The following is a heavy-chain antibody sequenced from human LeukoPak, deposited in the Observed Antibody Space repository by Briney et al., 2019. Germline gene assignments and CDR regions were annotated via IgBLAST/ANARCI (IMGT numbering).Heavy chain of an antibody. J-gene: IGHJ5*02. Sequence: SETLSLTCTVSGGSISSSSYYWGWIRQPPGEGLEWIGSIYYSGNTYNNPSHKSRVTMSVDTSKNQFSLRLSSVTAADTAVYYCARTYYVWGTYRSNWFDPWGQGTLVTVSS. CDR3: ARTYYVWGTYRSNWFDP. CDR2: IYYSGNT. V-gene: IGHV4-39*01. D-gene: IGHD3-16*02. CDR1: GGSISSSSYY.